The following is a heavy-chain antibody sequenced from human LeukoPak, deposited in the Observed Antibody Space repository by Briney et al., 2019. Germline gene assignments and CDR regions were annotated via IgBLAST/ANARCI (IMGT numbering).Heavy chain of an antibody. V-gene: IGHV1-8*01. J-gene: IGHJ4*02. CDR3: ARGYIDSAMVSLTPVGY. CDR1: GYTFTSYD. D-gene: IGHD5-18*01. Sequence: ASVKVSCKPSGYTFTSYDINWVRQAPGQGLEWMGWMNPNSGNTGYAQKFQGRVTMTRNTSKSTAYMQLSSVRSEDTAVYYCARGYIDSAMVSLTPVGYWGQGTLVTVSS. CDR2: MNPNSGNT.